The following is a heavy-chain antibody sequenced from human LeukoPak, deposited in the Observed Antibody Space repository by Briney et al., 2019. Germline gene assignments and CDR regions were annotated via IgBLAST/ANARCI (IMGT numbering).Heavy chain of an antibody. J-gene: IGHJ4*02. CDR2: INHSGST. CDR3: AGGYQLPMWGY. V-gene: IGHV4-34*01. D-gene: IGHD2-2*01. Sequence: SETLSLTCAVYGGSFSGYYWSWIRQPPGKGLEWIGEINHSGSTNYNPSLKSRVTISVDTSKNQFSLKLSSVTAADTAVYHCAGGYQLPMWGYWGQGTLVTVSS. CDR1: GGSFSGYY.